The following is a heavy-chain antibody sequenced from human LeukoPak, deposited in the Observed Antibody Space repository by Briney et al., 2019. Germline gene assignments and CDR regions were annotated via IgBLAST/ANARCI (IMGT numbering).Heavy chain of an antibody. CDR3: ARSGHDGDY. CDR2: INHSGST. Sequence: PSETLSLTCAVYGPSFSSYNYNWIRQPPGKGLEWIGEINHSGSTNYNPSLKSRVTISVDTSKNQFSLKLSSVTAADTAVYYCARSGHDGDYWGQGTLVTVSS. J-gene: IGHJ4*02. CDR1: GPSFSSYN. V-gene: IGHV4-34*01. D-gene: IGHD1-26*01.